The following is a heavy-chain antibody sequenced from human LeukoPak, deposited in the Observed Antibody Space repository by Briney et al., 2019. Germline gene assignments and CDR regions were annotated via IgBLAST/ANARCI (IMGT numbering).Heavy chain of an antibody. D-gene: IGHD3-10*01. CDR2: ISRSGGST. J-gene: IGHJ4*02. CDR3: AKDHRPFGPGNFDY. Sequence: GGSLRLSCAASGFTFSNYAMSWVRQAPGKGLEWVSAISRSGGSTYYADSVKGRFTISRDNSKNTPYLQMNSLRAEDTAVYYCAKDHRPFGPGNFDYWGQGTLVTVSS. CDR1: GFTFSNYA. V-gene: IGHV3-23*01.